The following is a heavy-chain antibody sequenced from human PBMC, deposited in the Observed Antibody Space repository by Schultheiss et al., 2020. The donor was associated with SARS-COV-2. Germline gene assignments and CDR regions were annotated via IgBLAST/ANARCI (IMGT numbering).Heavy chain of an antibody. CDR1: GFTFSSYA. CDR2: ISYDGSNK. CDR3: AREGPLRFLEWLLRPIWFDP. J-gene: IGHJ5*02. Sequence: GGSLRLSCAASGFTFSSYAMHWVRQAPGKGLEWVAVISYDGSNKYYADSVKGRFTISRDNSKNTLYLQMNSLRAEDTAVYYCAREGPLRFLEWLLRPIWFDPWGQGTLVTVSS. D-gene: IGHD3-3*01. V-gene: IGHV3-30-3*01.